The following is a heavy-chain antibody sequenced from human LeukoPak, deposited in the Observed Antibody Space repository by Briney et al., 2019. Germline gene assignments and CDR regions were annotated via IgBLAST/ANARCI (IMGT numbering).Heavy chain of an antibody. Sequence: GGSLRLSCAASGFTFSSYSMNWVRQAPGKGLEWVSSISSSSSYIYYADSVKGRFTISRDNAKNSLYLQMNSLRAEDTAVYYCARALVNYDSSGYHHDYWGQGTLVTVSS. V-gene: IGHV3-21*01. CDR2: ISSSSSYI. CDR3: ARALVNYDSSGYHHDY. D-gene: IGHD3-22*01. CDR1: GFTFSSYS. J-gene: IGHJ4*02.